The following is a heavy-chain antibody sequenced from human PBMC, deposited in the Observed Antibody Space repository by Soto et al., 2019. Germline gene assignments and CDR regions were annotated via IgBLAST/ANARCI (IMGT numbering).Heavy chain of an antibody. V-gene: IGHV4-4*02. CDR3: AREIVTAGGNNYFDP. D-gene: IGHD2-21*02. Sequence: SATLSLTCGVSGGTFASSHWWSLLRQSPGGGLEWIGNVYHTGDTNFNPSLQSRVTISVDKSNNQFSLRLNSLTAADTAVYFCAREIVTAGGNNYFDPWGPGTLVTVSS. J-gene: IGHJ5*02. CDR1: GGTFASSHW. CDR2: VYHTGDT.